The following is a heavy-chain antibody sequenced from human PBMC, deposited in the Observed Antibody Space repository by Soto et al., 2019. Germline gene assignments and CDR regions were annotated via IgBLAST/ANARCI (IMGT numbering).Heavy chain of an antibody. J-gene: IGHJ3*02. CDR1: GFTFSSYA. Sequence: GESLKISCAASGFTFSSYAMSWVRQAPGKGLEWVSAISGSGGSTYYADSVKGRFTISRDNAKNSLYLQMNSLRAEDTAVYYCARSMRIAARPGAFDIWGQGTMVTVSS. CDR3: ARSMRIAARPGAFDI. V-gene: IGHV3-23*01. D-gene: IGHD6-6*01. CDR2: ISGSGGST.